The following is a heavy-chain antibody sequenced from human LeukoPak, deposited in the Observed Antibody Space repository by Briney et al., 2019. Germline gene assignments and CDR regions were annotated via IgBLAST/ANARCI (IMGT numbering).Heavy chain of an antibody. CDR1: GFTFSSYA. CDR3: AKGNGGYYYDSTGYRDGYFDY. CDR2: ISYDGSNK. J-gene: IGHJ4*02. D-gene: IGHD3-22*01. Sequence: GGSLRLSCAASGFTFSSYAMHWVRQAPGKGLEWVAVISYDGSNKYYADSVKGRFTISRDNSKNTLYLQMNSLRAEDTAVYYCAKGNGGYYYDSTGYRDGYFDYWGQGALVTVSS. V-gene: IGHV3-30*04.